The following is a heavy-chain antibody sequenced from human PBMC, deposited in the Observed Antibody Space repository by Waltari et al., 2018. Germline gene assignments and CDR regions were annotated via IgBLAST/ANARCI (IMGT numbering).Heavy chain of an antibody. V-gene: IGHV4-38-2*01. CDR1: GYSISSGYY. CDR3: ARQNSGYNY. D-gene: IGHD5-12*01. J-gene: IGHJ4*02. CDR2: IYHSGST. Sequence: QVQLQESGPGLVKPSETLSLTCAVSGYSISSGYYWGWIRQPPGKGLEWIGSIYHSGSTYYNPSRKSRVTISVDTSKNQFSLKLSSVTAADTAVYYCARQNSGYNYWGQGTLVTVSS.